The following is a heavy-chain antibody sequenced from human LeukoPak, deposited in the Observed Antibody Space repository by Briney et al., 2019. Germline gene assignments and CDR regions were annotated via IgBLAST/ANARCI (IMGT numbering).Heavy chain of an antibody. D-gene: IGHD5-24*01. CDR2: IKSKTDGGTT. V-gene: IGHV3-15*01. CDR3: IRYGYNLAEYYQH. Sequence: PGGSLRLSCVASGFPFSSYWMTWVRQAPGKGLEWVGHIKSKTDGGTTDYAAPVKGRFTISRDDSKNTLYLQMNSLKTEDTAVYYCIRYGYNLAEYYQHWGQGTLVTVSS. J-gene: IGHJ1*01. CDR1: GFPFSSYW.